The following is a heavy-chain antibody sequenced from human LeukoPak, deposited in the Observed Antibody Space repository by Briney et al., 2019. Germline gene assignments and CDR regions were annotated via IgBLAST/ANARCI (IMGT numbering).Heavy chain of an antibody. D-gene: IGHD3-16*01. Sequence: SETLSLTCTVSGGSISRNNYYWDWIRQPPGKGLEYIGSIYYSGSTYYNPSLKSRVTISVDTSKNQFSLKLSSVTAADTAVYYCARAMITFGGAYFYYFDYWGQGTLVTVSS. V-gene: IGHV4-39*07. CDR2: IYYSGST. J-gene: IGHJ4*02. CDR3: ARAMITFGGAYFYYFDY. CDR1: GGSISRNNYY.